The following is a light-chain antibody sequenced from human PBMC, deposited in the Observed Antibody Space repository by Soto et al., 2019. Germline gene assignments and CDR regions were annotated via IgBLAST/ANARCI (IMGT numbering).Light chain of an antibody. V-gene: IGKV3-15*01. CDR1: QSVSSD. CDR3: QKYNSWPPT. Sequence: EIVMTQSPATLSVSPGEGATLSCRTSQSVSSDLAWYQRKPGQAPRLLFSGASARAAGISARFSGSGSGKEFTLTISSLQSEDVAVYYCQKYNSWPPTFGQGTKVEIK. CDR2: GAS. J-gene: IGKJ1*01.